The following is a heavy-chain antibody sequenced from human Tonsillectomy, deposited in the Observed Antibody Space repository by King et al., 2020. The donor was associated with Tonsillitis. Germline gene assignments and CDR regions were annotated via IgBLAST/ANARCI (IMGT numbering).Heavy chain of an antibody. CDR1: GDSISDYY. CDR3: ARAKEFDVALGY. V-gene: IGHV4-59*01. D-gene: IGHD3-10*01. CDR2: XXXSGSA. J-gene: IGHJ4*02. Sequence: VQLQESGPGLVRPSETLSLTCTVSGDSISDYYWSWIRQXPGKGLEXIGXXXXSGSATYTXTLKSXXSISIDTAKNQLSLMLTSVTAADTAVYFFARAKEFDVALGYWGQGTLVTVSS.